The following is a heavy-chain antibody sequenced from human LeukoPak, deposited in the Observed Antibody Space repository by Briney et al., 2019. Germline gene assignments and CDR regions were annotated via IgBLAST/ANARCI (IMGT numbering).Heavy chain of an antibody. CDR2: IYYSGST. Sequence: PSETLSLTCTVSGGSISDYYWSWIRQPPGKGLEWIGYIYYSGSTNYNPSLKSRVTISVDTSKNQFSLKLSSVTAADTAVYYCARLGITMIVAYWGQGTLVTVSS. D-gene: IGHD3-22*01. CDR1: GGSISDYY. CDR3: ARLGITMIVAY. J-gene: IGHJ4*02. V-gene: IGHV4-59*08.